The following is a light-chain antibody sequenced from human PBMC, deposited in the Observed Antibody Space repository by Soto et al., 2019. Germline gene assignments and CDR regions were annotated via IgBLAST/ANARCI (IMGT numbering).Light chain of an antibody. J-gene: IGKJ4*01. CDR1: QNINNN. V-gene: IGKV3-15*01. CDR3: QQYNDWPLT. Sequence: EIVMTQSPATLSVSPGERATLSCRASQNINNNLAWYQQKPGQVPRLLIYHASTGATGIPARFSGSGSGTELTLTISSVQSGAFAVSYCQQYNDWPLTFGGGTKVEIK. CDR2: HAS.